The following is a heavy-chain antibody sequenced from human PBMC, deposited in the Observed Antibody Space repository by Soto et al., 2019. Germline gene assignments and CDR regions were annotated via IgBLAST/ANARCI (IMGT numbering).Heavy chain of an antibody. D-gene: IGHD3-9*01. J-gene: IGHJ4*01. CDR1: GFTFSDHY. CDR2: IRNKANSYTT. CDR3: GWGRWKGAYFDY. V-gene: IGHV3-72*01. Sequence: EVQLVESGGGLVQPGGSQRLSCAASGFTFSDHYMDWVRQAPGKGLEWVGRIRNKANSYTTDYAASVKGRFTISRDDSKGLPYPKINHLKTRDTGIIFFGWGRWKGAYFDYWGHGTLATVSS.